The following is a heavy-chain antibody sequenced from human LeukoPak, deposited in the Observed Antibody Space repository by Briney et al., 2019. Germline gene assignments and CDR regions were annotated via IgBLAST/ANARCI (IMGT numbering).Heavy chain of an antibody. Sequence: SQTLSLTCTVSGGSISSGSYYWSWIRQPARKGLEWIGRIYTSGSTNYNPSLKSRVTISVDTSKNQFSLKLSSVTAADTAVYYCARVPGYPDYYYYYYIDVWGKGTTVTVSS. CDR1: GGSISSGSYY. D-gene: IGHD3-9*01. CDR3: ARVPGYPDYYYYYYIDV. J-gene: IGHJ6*03. V-gene: IGHV4-61*02. CDR2: IYTSGST.